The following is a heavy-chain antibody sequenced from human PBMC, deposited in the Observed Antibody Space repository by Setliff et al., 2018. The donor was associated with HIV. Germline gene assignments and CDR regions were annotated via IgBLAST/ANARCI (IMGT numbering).Heavy chain of an antibody. J-gene: IGHJ4*02. Sequence: SETLSLTCAVYGGSFSGYYWSWIRQPPGKGLEWIGEINHSGRINYNPSLKSRVTISVDTSKNQFSLKLSSVTAADTAVYYCAAFDSGRDVWGQGTLVTVSS. CDR1: GGSFSGYY. V-gene: IGHV4-34*01. CDR3: AAFDSGRDV. CDR2: INHSGRI. D-gene: IGHD6-19*01.